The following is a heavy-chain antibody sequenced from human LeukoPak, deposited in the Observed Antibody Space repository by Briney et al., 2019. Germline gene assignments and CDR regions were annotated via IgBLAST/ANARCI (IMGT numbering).Heavy chain of an antibody. V-gene: IGHV4-34*01. CDR1: RGSFIGYY. Sequence: SETLSLTCAVYRGSFIGYYWSWIRQPPGRGLEWIGEINHSRSTNYNPSLKSRVTISVDTSKNQFSLKLSSVTAADTAVYYCAREVAAAGMVYWGQGTLVTVSS. CDR2: INHSRST. D-gene: IGHD6-13*01. CDR3: AREVAAAGMVY. J-gene: IGHJ4*02.